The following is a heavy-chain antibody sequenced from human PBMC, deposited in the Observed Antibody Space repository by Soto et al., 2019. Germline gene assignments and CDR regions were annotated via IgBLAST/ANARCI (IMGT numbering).Heavy chain of an antibody. CDR1: GFSFSDYA. CDR3: AKGPDGSGCYHNWFYS. V-gene: IGHV3-23*01. Sequence: EVHLLESGGALVQPGGSLTLSCAASGFSFSDYAMSWVRQAPGKGLEWVSSISRTGDSAYYADSVKGRFAISRDRSKNRLSLQMNSLRVEDTAVYYCAKGPDGSGCYHNWFYSWGQGTLITVSS. D-gene: IGHD3-22*01. J-gene: IGHJ5*01. CDR2: ISRTGDSA.